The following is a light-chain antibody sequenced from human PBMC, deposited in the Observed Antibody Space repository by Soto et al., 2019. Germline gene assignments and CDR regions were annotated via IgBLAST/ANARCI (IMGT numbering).Light chain of an antibody. Sequence: EIVRMQSPGTLSLSPGERGTLSCRASQSVASSLAWYQQKPGQAPRLLIYDASNRATGIPDRFSGSGSGTDFTLTLSRLEPEDFAVYYCQQYVNSPLTFGGGTKVDIK. J-gene: IGKJ4*01. V-gene: IGKV3-20*01. CDR3: QQYVNSPLT. CDR2: DAS. CDR1: QSVASS.